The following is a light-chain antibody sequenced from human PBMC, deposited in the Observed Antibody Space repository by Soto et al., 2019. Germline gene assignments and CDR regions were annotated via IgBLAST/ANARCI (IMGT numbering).Light chain of an antibody. V-gene: IGLV2-8*01. CDR1: SSDIGLYNY. CDR2: EVS. J-gene: IGLJ3*02. CDR3: RSYACDINFDV. Sequence: QSALTQPPSASGSPGQSVTISCAGTSSDIGLYNYVYWYQHHPGKAPRLIIYEVSKRPSGVPDRFSGSKSGNTASLTVSGLQAEDEADYYCRSYACDINFDVFGGGTKVTVL.